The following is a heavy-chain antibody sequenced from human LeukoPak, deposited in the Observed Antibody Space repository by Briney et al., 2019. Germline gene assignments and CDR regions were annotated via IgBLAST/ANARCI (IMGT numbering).Heavy chain of an antibody. Sequence: GASVKVSCKASGYTFTSYGISWVRQAPGQGLEWMGWISAYNSDTKYGQKFEGRVVMTRDTSTSTIYMELTNLRSDDTAVYYCARDLTVVPAAMARDWGQGTLVIVSS. CDR2: ISAYNSDT. CDR3: ARDLTVVPAAMARD. V-gene: IGHV1-18*01. J-gene: IGHJ4*02. D-gene: IGHD2-2*01. CDR1: GYTFTSYG.